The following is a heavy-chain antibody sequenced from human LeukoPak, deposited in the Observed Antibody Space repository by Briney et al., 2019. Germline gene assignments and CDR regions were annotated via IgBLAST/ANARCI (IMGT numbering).Heavy chain of an antibody. V-gene: IGHV1-69*04. CDR3: ARAPYGDYSFDY. Sequence: SVKVSCKASGGTFSSYAISWVRQAPGQGLEWMGRIIPILGIANYAQKFQGRVTITADKSTSTAYMELSSLRSEDTAVYYCARAPYGDYSFDYWGQGTLVTVSS. J-gene: IGHJ4*02. CDR2: IIPILGIA. D-gene: IGHD4-17*01. CDR1: GGTFSSYA.